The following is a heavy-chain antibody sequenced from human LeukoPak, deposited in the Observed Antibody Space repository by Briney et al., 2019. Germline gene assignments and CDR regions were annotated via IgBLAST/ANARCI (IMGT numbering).Heavy chain of an antibody. D-gene: IGHD1-26*01. V-gene: IGHV1-3*01. Sequence: ASVKVSCKASGYSFTRYAIHWLRQAPGQRLEWLGWINAGAGGTKYSQRFQGRVTITRDTSASTAYMELSSLRFEDTGAYYCAREFLNSGTFDYWGQGALVTVSS. CDR2: INAGAGGT. J-gene: IGHJ4*02. CDR1: GYSFTRYA. CDR3: AREFLNSGTFDY.